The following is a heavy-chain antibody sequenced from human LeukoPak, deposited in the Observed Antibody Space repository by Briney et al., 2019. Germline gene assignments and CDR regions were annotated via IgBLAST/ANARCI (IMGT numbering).Heavy chain of an antibody. Sequence: PSETLSLTCTVSGGSISSYYWSWIRQPPGKGLEWIGYIYYSGSTNYNPSLKSRVTISVDPSRNQFSLKLSSATAADTAVYYCARGNYGSGSYPFFDFWGQGTLVTITS. CDR1: GGSISSYY. D-gene: IGHD3-10*01. V-gene: IGHV4-59*01. J-gene: IGHJ4*02. CDR3: ARGNYGSGSYPFFDF. CDR2: IYYSGST.